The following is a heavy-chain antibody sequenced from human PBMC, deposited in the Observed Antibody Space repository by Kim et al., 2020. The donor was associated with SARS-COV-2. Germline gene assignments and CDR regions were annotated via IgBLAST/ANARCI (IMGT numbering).Heavy chain of an antibody. CDR2: ISPKDGDT. CDR1: GYSLSDYF. V-gene: IGHV1-2*07. J-gene: IGHJ4*02. Sequence: ASVKVSCKASGYSLSDYFTAWVRQVPGQGLQWLGWISPKDGDTKYAARFQDKVTLTLDTSINTAFLALSGLAPDDTAIYFCVRSRAFYFDVWGQGSLVTV. CDR3: VRSRAFYFDV. D-gene: IGHD1-26*01.